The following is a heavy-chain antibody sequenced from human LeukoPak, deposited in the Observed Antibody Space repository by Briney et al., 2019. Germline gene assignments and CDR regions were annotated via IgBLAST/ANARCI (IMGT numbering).Heavy chain of an antibody. D-gene: IGHD5-18*01. Sequence: GGSLRLSCAASGFTFSSYAMSWVRQAPGKGLEWVSAISGSGGSTYYADSVKGRFTISRDNSKNTLYLQMNSLRAKDTAVYYCASGYSYGYGYFDYWGQGTLVTVSS. V-gene: IGHV3-23*01. CDR2: ISGSGGST. CDR3: ASGYSYGYGYFDY. CDR1: GFTFSSYA. J-gene: IGHJ4*02.